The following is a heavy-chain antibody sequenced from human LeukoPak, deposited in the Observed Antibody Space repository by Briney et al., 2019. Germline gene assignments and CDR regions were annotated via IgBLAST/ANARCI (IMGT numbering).Heavy chain of an antibody. CDR1: GGSISSYY. CDR2: IYTSGST. V-gene: IGHV4-4*07. Sequence: PSETLSLTCTVSGGSISSYYWSWIRQPAGKGLEWIGRIYTSGSTNYNPSLKSRVTMSVDTSKNQFSLKLSSVTAADTAVYYCARVGEWELQPLYFDYWGQGTLVTVSS. D-gene: IGHD1-26*01. J-gene: IGHJ4*02. CDR3: ARVGEWELQPLYFDY.